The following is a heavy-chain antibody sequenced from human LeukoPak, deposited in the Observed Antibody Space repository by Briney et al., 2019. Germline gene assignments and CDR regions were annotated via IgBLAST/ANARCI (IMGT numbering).Heavy chain of an antibody. V-gene: IGHV1-2*02. D-gene: IGHD3-10*01. CDR3: ARSVHIRIRGVITYPFDY. J-gene: IGHJ4*02. CDR2: INPNSGGT. CDR1: GYTFTGYY. Sequence: GASVKVSCKASGYTFTGYYMHWVRQAPGQGLDWMGWINPNSGGTNYAQKFQGRVTMTRDTSISTAYMELSRLRSDDTAVYYCARSVHIRIRGVITYPFDYWGQGTLVTVSS.